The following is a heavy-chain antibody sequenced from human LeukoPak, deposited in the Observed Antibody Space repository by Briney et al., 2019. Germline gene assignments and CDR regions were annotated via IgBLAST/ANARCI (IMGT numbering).Heavy chain of an antibody. CDR2: IIPIFGTA. Sequence: GASVNVSCKASGGTFSIYAISWVRQAPGQGLEWMGGIIPIFGTANYAQKFQGRVTITADKSTSTAYMELSSLRSEDTAVYYCASSLAVAGTEADYWGQGTLVTVSS. CDR3: ASSLAVAGTEADY. CDR1: GGTFSIYA. J-gene: IGHJ4*02. D-gene: IGHD6-19*01. V-gene: IGHV1-69*06.